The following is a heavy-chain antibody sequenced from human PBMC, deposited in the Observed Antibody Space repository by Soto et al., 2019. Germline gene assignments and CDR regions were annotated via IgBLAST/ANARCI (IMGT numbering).Heavy chain of an antibody. D-gene: IGHD6-13*01. CDR3: ARVGPYSSSWYDLYYFDY. J-gene: IGHJ4*02. Sequence: GSLRLSCAASGFTFSSYSMNWVRQAPGKGLEWVSSISSSSSYIYYADSVKGRFTISRDNAKNSLYLQMNSLRAEDTAVYYCARVGPYSSSWYDLYYFDYWGQGTLVTVSS. CDR1: GFTFSSYS. CDR2: ISSSSSYI. V-gene: IGHV3-21*01.